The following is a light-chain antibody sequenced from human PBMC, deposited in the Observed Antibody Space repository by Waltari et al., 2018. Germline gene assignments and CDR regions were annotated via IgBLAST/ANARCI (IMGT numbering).Light chain of an antibody. Sequence: SYELTQPPSVSVSPGQTARITCSAYAWPKQYAYWYQQKPGQAPMLVIYKDSERPSGIPERFSGSSSGTTVTLTISGVQAEDEADYYCQSTDSSGTFVLFGGGTKLTVL. CDR2: KDS. V-gene: IGLV3-25*03. J-gene: IGLJ2*01. CDR3: QSTDSSGTFVL. CDR1: AWPKQY.